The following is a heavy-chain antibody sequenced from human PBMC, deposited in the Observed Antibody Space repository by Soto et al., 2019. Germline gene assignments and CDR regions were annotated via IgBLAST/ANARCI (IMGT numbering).Heavy chain of an antibody. CDR3: ARDLRRYSSRGWAFEI. CDR2: IIPIFGTA. D-gene: IGHD6-13*01. J-gene: IGHJ3*02. V-gene: IGHV1-69*01. CDR1: GGTFSSYA. Sequence: QVQLVQSGAEVKKPGSSVKVSCKASGGTFSSYAISWVRQAPGQGLEWMGGIIPIFGTANYAQKFQGRVTITADESTSTAYMELSSLRSEDTAVYYCARDLRRYSSRGWAFEIWGQGTMVTVSS.